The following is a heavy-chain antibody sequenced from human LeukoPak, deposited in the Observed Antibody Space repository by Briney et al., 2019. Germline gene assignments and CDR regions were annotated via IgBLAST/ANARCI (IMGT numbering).Heavy chain of an antibody. CDR1: GGSITSYH. Sequence: PSETLSLTCNVSGGSITSYHWNWIRQPPGKGLEWIGYIYYTGSTNSNPSLKSRLTISLDTSKKQFSLKLSSVTAADTAIYYCASSYFYDGNRYFDYWGQGALVTVSS. D-gene: IGHD3-22*01. CDR2: IYYTGST. V-gene: IGHV4-59*08. CDR3: ASSYFYDGNRYFDY. J-gene: IGHJ4*02.